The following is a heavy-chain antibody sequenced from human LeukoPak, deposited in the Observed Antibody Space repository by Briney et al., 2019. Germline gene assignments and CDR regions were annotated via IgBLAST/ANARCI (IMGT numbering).Heavy chain of an antibody. J-gene: IGHJ4*02. Sequence: GSLRLSCAASGFTFGGYGMHWVRQAPGKGLEWVTVIWYDGSKKYYADSVKGRFTISRDNSKNTLFLQMDSLRVEDTAVYYCATDLNWGGRWGQGTLVTVSS. CDR3: ATDLNWGGR. CDR2: IWYDGSKK. V-gene: IGHV3-33*08. CDR1: GFTFGGYG. D-gene: IGHD3-16*01.